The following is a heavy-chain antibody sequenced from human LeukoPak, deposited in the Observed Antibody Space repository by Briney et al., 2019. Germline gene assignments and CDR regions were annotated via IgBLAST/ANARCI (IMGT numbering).Heavy chain of an antibody. CDR3: AKVGRNPLATYYYDSSGYFL. V-gene: IGHV3-23*01. D-gene: IGHD3-22*01. J-gene: IGHJ4*02. Sequence: GGSLRLSCAASGFTFSSYAMSWVRQAPGKGLEWVSAISGSGGSTYYADSVKGRFTISRDNSKNTLYLQINSLRAEDTAVYYCAKVGRNPLATYYYDSSGYFLWGQGTLVTVSS. CDR1: GFTFSSYA. CDR2: ISGSGGST.